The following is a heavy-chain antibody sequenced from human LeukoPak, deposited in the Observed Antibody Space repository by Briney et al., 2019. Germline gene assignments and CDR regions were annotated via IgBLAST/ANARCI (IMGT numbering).Heavy chain of an antibody. V-gene: IGHV4-39*01. CDR2: IYYIGNT. CDR1: GGSISIGSYY. Sequence: PSETLSPTCTVSGGSISIGSYYWGWIRQPPGKGLEWIGSIYYIGNTYNNPSLKSRVTISVDTSKNQFSLKLSSMTAADTAVYYCARNVGYSYGYYLDYWGQGTLVTVSS. CDR3: ARNVGYSYGYYLDY. D-gene: IGHD5-18*01. J-gene: IGHJ4*02.